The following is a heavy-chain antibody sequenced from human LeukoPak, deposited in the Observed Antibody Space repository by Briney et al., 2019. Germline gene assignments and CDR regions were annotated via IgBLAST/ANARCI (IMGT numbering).Heavy chain of an antibody. CDR1: GFNFSNYA. D-gene: IGHD3-9*01. V-gene: IGHV3-21*01. CDR3: ARAMYYDILTGYYNPSSIFDY. CDR2: ISSSSSYI. Sequence: GGSLRLSCAASGFNFSNYAMTWVRQAPGKGLEWVSSISSSSSYIYYADSVKGRFTISRDNAKNSLYLQMNSLRAEDTAVYYCARAMYYDILTGYYNPSSIFDYWGQGTLVTVSS. J-gene: IGHJ4*02.